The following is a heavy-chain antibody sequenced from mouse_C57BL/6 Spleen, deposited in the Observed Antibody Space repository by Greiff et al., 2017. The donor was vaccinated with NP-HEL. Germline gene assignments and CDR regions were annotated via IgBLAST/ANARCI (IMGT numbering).Heavy chain of an antibody. Sequence: VQLQQSGTELVKPGASVKLSCKASGYTFTSYWMHWVKQRPGQGLEWIGNINPSNGGTNYNEKFKSKATLTVDKSSSTAYMQLSSLTSEDSAVYYCARETTAGAWFAYWGQGTLVTVSA. J-gene: IGHJ3*01. V-gene: IGHV1-53*01. CDR3: ARETTAGAWFAY. D-gene: IGHD1-2*01. CDR2: INPSNGGT. CDR1: GYTFTSYW.